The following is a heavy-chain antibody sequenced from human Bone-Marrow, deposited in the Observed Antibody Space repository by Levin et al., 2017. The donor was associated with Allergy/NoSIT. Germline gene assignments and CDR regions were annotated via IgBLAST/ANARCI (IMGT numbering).Heavy chain of an antibody. Sequence: ASVKVSCKTSGYTFTSFAIYWVRQAPGQGLEWMAWLNAGNGNTHYSQNLQGRIAVTRDTSATTAYMELSSLTSEDTGVYYCAGSAWGAYYFDFWAQGTLVTVSS. V-gene: IGHV1-3*01. CDR2: LNAGNGNT. J-gene: IGHJ4*02. D-gene: IGHD3-10*01. CDR1: GYTFTSFA. CDR3: AGSAWGAYYFDF.